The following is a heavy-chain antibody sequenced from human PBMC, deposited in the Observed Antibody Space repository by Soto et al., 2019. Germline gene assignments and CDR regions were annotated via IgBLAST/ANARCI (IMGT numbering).Heavy chain of an antibody. J-gene: IGHJ6*03. CDR3: THILGYCSSTSCYSHFRNYYMDV. Sequence: PGGSLRLSCAASGFTFSNAWMSWVRQAPGKGLEWVGRIKSKTDGGTTDYAAPVKGRFTISRDDSKNTLYLQMNSLKTEDTAVYYCTHILGYCSSTSCYSHFRNYYMDVWGKGTTVTVSS. V-gene: IGHV3-15*01. CDR1: GFTFSNAW. D-gene: IGHD2-2*01. CDR2: IKSKTDGGTT.